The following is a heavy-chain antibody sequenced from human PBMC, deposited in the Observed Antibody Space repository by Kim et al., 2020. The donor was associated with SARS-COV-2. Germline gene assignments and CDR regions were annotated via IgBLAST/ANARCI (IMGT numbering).Heavy chain of an antibody. CDR2: ISYDGSNK. CDR1: GFTFSSYG. Sequence: GGSLRLSCAASGFTFSSYGMHWVRQAPGKGLEWVAVISYDGSNKYYADSVKGRFTISRDNSKNTLYLQMYSLRAEDTAVYYCAKVGEDIRVGELLAPDYWGQGTLVTVSS. CDR3: AKVGEDIRVGELLAPDY. J-gene: IGHJ4*02. D-gene: IGHD3-16*01. V-gene: IGHV3-30*18.